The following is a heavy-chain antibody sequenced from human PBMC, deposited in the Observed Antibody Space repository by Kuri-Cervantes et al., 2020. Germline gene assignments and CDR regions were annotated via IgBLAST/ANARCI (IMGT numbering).Heavy chain of an antibody. D-gene: IGHD6-13*01. CDR1: GGSFSGYY. V-gene: IGHV4-34*01. CDR3: ARERGSIAASTDF. Sequence: SETLSLTCAVYGGSFSGYYWSWIRQPPGKGLEWIGEINHSGSTNYNPSLKSRVTISVDKSKNQFSLRLTSVTATDTAVYYCARERGSIAASTDFWGQGALVTVSS. J-gene: IGHJ4*02. CDR2: INHSGST.